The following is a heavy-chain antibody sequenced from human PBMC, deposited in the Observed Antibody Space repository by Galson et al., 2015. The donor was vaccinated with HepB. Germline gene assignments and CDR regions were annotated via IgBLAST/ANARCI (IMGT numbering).Heavy chain of an antibody. Sequence: SLTCTVSGDSISSGGHYWSWIRQHPGKGLEWIGYIYQTGSTHYNPSLKSRVIISADTSKNQFSLNLSSVTAADTAVYYCAREYTSGWYVDYWGRGTLVTVSS. CDR3: AREYTSGWYVDY. D-gene: IGHD6-19*01. CDR2: IYQTGST. CDR1: GDSISSGGHY. V-gene: IGHV4-31*03. J-gene: IGHJ4*02.